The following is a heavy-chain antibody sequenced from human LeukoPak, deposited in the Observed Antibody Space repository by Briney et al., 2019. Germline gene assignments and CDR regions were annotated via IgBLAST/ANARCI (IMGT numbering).Heavy chain of an antibody. CDR1: GYTFTSYY. CDR3: ARASSHYYDSSGYSPFDY. V-gene: IGHV1-46*01. D-gene: IGHD3-22*01. J-gene: IGHJ4*02. Sequence: GASVKVSCKASGYTFTSYYMHWVRQAPGQGLEWMGIFNPSGGSTSYAQKFQGRVTMTRDTSTSTVYMELSSLRSEDTAVYYCARASSHYYDSSGYSPFDYWGQGTLVTVSS. CDR2: FNPSGGST.